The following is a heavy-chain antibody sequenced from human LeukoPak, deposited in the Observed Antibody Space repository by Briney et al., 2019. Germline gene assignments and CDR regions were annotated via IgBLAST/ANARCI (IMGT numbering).Heavy chain of an antibody. D-gene: IGHD3-10*01. V-gene: IGHV3-48*03. CDR3: ARAPGWFGEPPLGYYMDV. CDR1: GFTFSSYE. CDR2: ISSSANTI. J-gene: IGHJ6*03. Sequence: GGSLRLSCAASGFTFSSYEMNWVRQAPGKGLEWVSYISSSANTIYYADSVKGRFTISRDNAKNSLYLQMNSLRAEDTAVYYCARAPGWFGEPPLGYYMDVWGKGTAVTISS.